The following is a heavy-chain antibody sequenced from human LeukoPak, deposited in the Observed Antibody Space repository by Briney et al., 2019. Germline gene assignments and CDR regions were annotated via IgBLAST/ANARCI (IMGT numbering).Heavy chain of an antibody. V-gene: IGHV1-8*01. D-gene: IGHD3-10*01. Sequence: ASVKVPCKASGYTFTSYDINWVRQATGQGLEWMGWMNPNSGNTGYAQKFQGRVTMTRNTSISTAYMELSSLRSEDTAVYYCARAQAGWFGELLEDGMDVWGKGTTVTISS. CDR1: GYTFTSYD. CDR3: ARAQAGWFGELLEDGMDV. CDR2: MNPNSGNT. J-gene: IGHJ6*04.